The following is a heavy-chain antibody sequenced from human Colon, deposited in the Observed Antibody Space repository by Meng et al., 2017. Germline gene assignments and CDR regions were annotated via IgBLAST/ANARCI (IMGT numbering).Heavy chain of an antibody. CDR1: GFTFSSYS. J-gene: IGHJ6*02. CDR2: ISSSSSYI. V-gene: IGHV3-21*01. D-gene: IGHD2-15*01. Sequence: GESLKISCAASGFTFSSYSMNWVRQAPGKGLEWVSSISSSSSYIYYADSVKGRFTISRDNAKNSLYLQMNSLRAEDTAVYYCARDSGLGYCSGGSCYYYYGMDVWGQGTTDTVSS. CDR3: ARDSGLGYCSGGSCYYYYGMDV.